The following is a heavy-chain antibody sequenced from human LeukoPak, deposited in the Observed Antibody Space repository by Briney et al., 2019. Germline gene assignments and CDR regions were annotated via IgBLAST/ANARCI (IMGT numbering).Heavy chain of an antibody. V-gene: IGHV4-39*01. J-gene: IGHJ4*02. CDR1: GGSISSSSYY. Sequence: PSETLSLTCTVSGGSISSSSYYWGWIRQPPGKGLEWIGSIYYSGSTYYNPSLKSRVTISVDTSKNQFSLKLNSVTAADTAVYYCARHDRVYSNYVYFDYWGQGTLVTVSS. D-gene: IGHD4-11*01. CDR3: ARHDRVYSNYVYFDY. CDR2: IYYSGST.